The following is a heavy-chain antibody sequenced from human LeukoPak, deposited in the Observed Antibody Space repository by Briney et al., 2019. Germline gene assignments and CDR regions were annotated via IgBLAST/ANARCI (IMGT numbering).Heavy chain of an antibody. CDR3: ARVLPAASLFDY. V-gene: IGHV3-21*01. J-gene: IGHJ4*02. CDR1: GFTFSSYS. Sequence: PGGSLRLSCAASGFTFSSYSMNWVRQAPGKGLEWVSSISSSSSYIYYADSVKGRSTISRDNAKNSLYLQMNSLRAEDTAVYYCARVLPAASLFDYWGQGTLVTVSS. CDR2: ISSSSSYI.